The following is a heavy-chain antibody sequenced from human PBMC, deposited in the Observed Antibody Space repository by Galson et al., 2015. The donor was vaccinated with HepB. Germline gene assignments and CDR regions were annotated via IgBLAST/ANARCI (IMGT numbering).Heavy chain of an antibody. CDR2: IWYDGSNK. Sequence: SLRLSCAASGFTFSSYGMHWVRQAPGKGLEWVAVIWYDGSNKYYADSVKGRFTISRDNSKNTLYLQMNSLRAEDTAVYYCARNPDRLAVAGTLDYWGQGILVTVSS. V-gene: IGHV3-33*01. D-gene: IGHD6-19*01. CDR3: ARNPDRLAVAGTLDY. CDR1: GFTFSSYG. J-gene: IGHJ4*02.